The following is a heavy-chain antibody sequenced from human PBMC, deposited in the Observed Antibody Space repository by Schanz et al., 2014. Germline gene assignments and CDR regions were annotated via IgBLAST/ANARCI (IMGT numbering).Heavy chain of an antibody. J-gene: IGHJ4*02. D-gene: IGHD3-16*01. CDR1: GFTFSSSP. CDR3: VRLDVHDY. Sequence: EVKLVESGGGLVKPGGSLRLSCAASGFTFSSSPMNWVRQAPGKGLEWVGRITNKPNNYNTEYAASVKGRFTISRDDSRNSLYLQMSSLKTEDTAVYYCVRLDVHDYWGQGTLVTVSA. V-gene: IGHV3-72*01. CDR2: ITNKPNNYNT.